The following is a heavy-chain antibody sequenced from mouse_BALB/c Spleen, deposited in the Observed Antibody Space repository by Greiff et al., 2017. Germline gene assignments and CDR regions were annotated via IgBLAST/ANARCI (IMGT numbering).Heavy chain of an antibody. V-gene: IGHV5-4*02. Sequence: EVQVVESGGGLVKPGGSLKLSCAASGFTFSDYYMYWVRQTPEKRLEWVATISDGGSYTYYPDSVKGRFTISRDNAKNNLYLQMSSLKSEDTAMYYCARDEDYGGFAYWGQGTLVTVSA. CDR3: ARDEDYGGFAY. CDR2: ISDGGSYT. J-gene: IGHJ3*01. D-gene: IGHD2-4*01. CDR1: GFTFSDYY.